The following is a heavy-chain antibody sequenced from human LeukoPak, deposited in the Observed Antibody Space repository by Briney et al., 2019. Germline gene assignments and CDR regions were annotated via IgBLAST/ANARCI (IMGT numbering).Heavy chain of an antibody. Sequence: SGGSLRLSCAGSGFTFSSYPMSWVRQAPGQGLEWVSVISDSGDYTSYADSVRGRFTISRDNSRNTLYLQMISLRPEDTAVYYCAKDTSIGKYCTNGVCSPFDYWGQGTLVTVSS. CDR2: ISDSGDYT. D-gene: IGHD2-8*01. CDR3: AKDTSIGKYCTNGVCSPFDY. J-gene: IGHJ4*02. CDR1: GFTFSSYP. V-gene: IGHV3-23*01.